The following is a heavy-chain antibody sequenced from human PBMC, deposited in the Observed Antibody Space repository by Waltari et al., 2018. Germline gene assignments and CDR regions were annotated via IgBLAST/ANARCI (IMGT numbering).Heavy chain of an antibody. CDR3: ARGERYFDWLLYAAFDY. J-gene: IGHJ4*02. D-gene: IGHD3-9*01. Sequence: QVQLVQSGAEVKKHGASVKVSCKASGYTFTSYAMHWVRQAPGQRLEWMGWINAGNGNTKYSQEFQGRVTITRDTSASTAYMELSSLRSEDMAVYYCARGERYFDWLLYAAFDYWGQGTLVTVSS. CDR1: GYTFTSYA. CDR2: INAGNGNT. V-gene: IGHV1-3*03.